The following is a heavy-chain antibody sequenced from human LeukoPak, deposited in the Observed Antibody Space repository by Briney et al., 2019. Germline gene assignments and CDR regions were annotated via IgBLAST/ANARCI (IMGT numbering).Heavy chain of an antibody. J-gene: IGHJ6*03. CDR3: GAVAGRDYYYYYYMDV. CDR2: IWSSGSPT. V-gene: IGHV3-48*03. Sequence: PGGSLRLSCTASGFTFSSYEMNWVRQAPGKGLEWVSYIWSSGSPTHYADSVKGRFTISRDNSKNTLYLQMNSLRAEDTAVYYCGAVAGRDYYYYYYMDVWGKGTTVTVSS. CDR1: GFTFSSYE. D-gene: IGHD6-19*01.